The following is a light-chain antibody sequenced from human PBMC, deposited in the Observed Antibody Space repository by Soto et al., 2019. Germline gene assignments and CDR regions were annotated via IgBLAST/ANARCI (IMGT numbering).Light chain of an antibody. CDR1: QSVSSTY. Sequence: EIVLTQSPGTLSVSPGERVTLSCRASQSVSSTYFAWYQQKPGQAPRLLIHGASSRAAGIPGRFSGSGSGTDFTLTISRLEPEDFAVYYCQQYVKSPRTFGQGTRLEI. V-gene: IGKV3-20*01. J-gene: IGKJ2*01. CDR3: QQYVKSPRT. CDR2: GAS.